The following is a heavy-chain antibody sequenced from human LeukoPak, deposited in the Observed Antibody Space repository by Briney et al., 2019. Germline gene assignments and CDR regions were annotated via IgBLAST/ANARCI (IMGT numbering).Heavy chain of an antibody. V-gene: IGHV3-23*01. J-gene: IGHJ4*02. D-gene: IGHD5-12*01. CDR1: GFTFSTYA. CDR3: AKGDLRSSPDH. Sequence: PGGSLRLSCAASGFTFSTYAMSWVRQAPGKGLEWVSTIRGSGGSNTYYADSVQGRFTISRDNSKNTLYLQMNTLRAEDTAVYYCAKGDLRSSPDHWGQGTLVTVSS. CDR2: IRGSGGSNT.